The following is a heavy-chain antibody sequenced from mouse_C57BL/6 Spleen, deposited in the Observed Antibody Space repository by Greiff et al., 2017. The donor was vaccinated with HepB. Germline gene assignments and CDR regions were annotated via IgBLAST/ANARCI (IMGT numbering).Heavy chain of an antibody. CDR3: ASDDYGSSYFDY. Sequence: EVMLVESGGGLVKPGGSLKLSCAASGFTFSDYGMHWVRQAPEKGLEWVAYISSGSSTIYYADTVKGRFTISRDNAKNTLFLQMTSLRSEDTAMYDCASDDYGSSYFDYWGQGTTLTVSS. CDR2: ISSGSSTI. J-gene: IGHJ2*01. D-gene: IGHD1-1*01. CDR1: GFTFSDYG. V-gene: IGHV5-17*01.